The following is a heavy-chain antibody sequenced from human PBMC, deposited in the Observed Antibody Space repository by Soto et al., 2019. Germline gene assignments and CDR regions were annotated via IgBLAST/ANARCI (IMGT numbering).Heavy chain of an antibody. Sequence: GASVKVSCKASGYTFTSYGISWVRQAPGQGLDWMGWISAYNGNTNYAQKLQGRVTMTTDTSTSTAYMELRSLRSDDTAVYYCARDVVYRSSSFTQTYYYYGMDVWGQGTTVTVSS. CDR2: ISAYNGNT. V-gene: IGHV1-18*04. J-gene: IGHJ6*02. CDR1: GYTFTSYG. CDR3: ARDVVYRSSSFTQTYYYYGMDV. D-gene: IGHD6-6*01.